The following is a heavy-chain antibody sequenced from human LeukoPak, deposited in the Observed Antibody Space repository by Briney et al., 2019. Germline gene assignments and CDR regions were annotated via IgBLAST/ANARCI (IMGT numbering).Heavy chain of an antibody. D-gene: IGHD2-15*01. V-gene: IGHV3-7*01. CDR2: TKLDGSDD. CDR1: GFTCRGYW. J-gene: IGHJ5*02. Sequence: PAGSLRLYCAASGFTCRGYWMSWLRQAPGNELEWVANTKLDGSDDNYVDAVKGRFTISSDNAKNSLYLQMNSLRVDDTAVYYCARWARYCSSGSCYSWFDHWGQGTLVTVSS. CDR3: ARWARYCSSGSCYSWFDH.